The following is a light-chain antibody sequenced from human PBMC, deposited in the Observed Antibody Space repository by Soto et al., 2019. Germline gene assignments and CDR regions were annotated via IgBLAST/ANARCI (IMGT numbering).Light chain of an antibody. V-gene: IGLV2-14*01. J-gene: IGLJ1*01. Sequence: QSALTQPASVSGSPGQSITMSCTGTSSDFGNYNYVSWYQQYPGRVPKLLIYMVSNRPSGVSNRFSGSKSGNTASLTISGLQAEDEADYFCTSPTPGSLYVFGTGTKVTVL. CDR2: MVS. CDR3: TSPTPGSLYV. CDR1: SSDFGNYNY.